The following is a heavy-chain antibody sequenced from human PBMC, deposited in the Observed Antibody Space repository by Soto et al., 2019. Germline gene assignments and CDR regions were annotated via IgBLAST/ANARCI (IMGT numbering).Heavy chain of an antibody. CDR1: GSTFSSYA. V-gene: IGHV1-69*13. J-gene: IGHJ1*01. CDR2: IIPIFGTA. D-gene: IGHD6-19*01. CDR3: AREPYSSGWPKYFQH. Sequence: SMQVSCKASGSTFSSYAINWVRHAPGKGLEWMGGIIPIFGTANYAQKFQGRVTITADESTSTAYMELSSLRSEDTAVYYCAREPYSSGWPKYFQHWGQGTLVTLSS.